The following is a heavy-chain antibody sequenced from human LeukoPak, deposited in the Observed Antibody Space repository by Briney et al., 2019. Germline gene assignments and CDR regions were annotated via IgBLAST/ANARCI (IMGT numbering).Heavy chain of an antibody. CDR1: VGSFSGYY. V-gene: IGHV4-34*01. D-gene: IGHD1-1*01. J-gene: IGHJ2*01. Sequence: PSETLFLTCAVYVGSFSGYYWSWIRQPPGKGLEWIGEINHSGSTNYNPSLKSRVSISVVTSKNQFSLKLSSVTAADTAVYYCARGRERYFDLWGRGTRVTVSS. CDR2: INHSGST. CDR3: ARGRERYFDL.